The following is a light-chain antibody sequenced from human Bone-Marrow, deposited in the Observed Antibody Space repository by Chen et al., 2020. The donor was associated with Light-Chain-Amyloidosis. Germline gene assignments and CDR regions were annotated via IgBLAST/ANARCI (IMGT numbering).Light chain of an antibody. Sequence: SYVLTQPSSVSVAPGQTATIACGGNNIGSTSVHWYQQTPGQAPLLVVYDDSDRPSGMPERLAGSNSGNTATMTIRRVEAGDEADYYCQVWDRRSDRPVFGGGTKLTVL. J-gene: IGLJ3*02. CDR2: DDS. V-gene: IGLV3-21*02. CDR3: QVWDRRSDRPV. CDR1: NIGSTS.